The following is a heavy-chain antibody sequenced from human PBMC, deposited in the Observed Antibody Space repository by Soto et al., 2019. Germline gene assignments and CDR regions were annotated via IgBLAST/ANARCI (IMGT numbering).Heavy chain of an antibody. CDR3: ARGTGYCSSTSCFLVAALSYYYYGMDV. Sequence: GGSLRLSCAASGFTFSSYSMNWVRQAPGKGLEWVSYISSSSSTIYYADSVKGRFTISRDNAKNSLYLQMNSLRDEDTAVYYCARGTGYCSSTSCFLVAALSYYYYGMDVWGQGTTVTVSS. D-gene: IGHD2-2*01. J-gene: IGHJ6*02. CDR1: GFTFSSYS. CDR2: ISSSSSTI. V-gene: IGHV3-48*02.